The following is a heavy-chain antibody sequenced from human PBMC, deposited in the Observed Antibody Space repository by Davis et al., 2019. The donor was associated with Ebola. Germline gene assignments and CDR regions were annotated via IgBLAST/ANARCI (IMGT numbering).Heavy chain of an antibody. Sequence: AASVKVSCKASGYTFTSYYMHWVRQAPGQGLEWMGRIIPILGIANYAQKFQGRVTITADKSTSTAYMELSSLRSEDTAVYYCARDIIDYGDSSGWGQGTLVTVSS. D-gene: IGHD4-17*01. CDR3: ARDIIDYGDSSG. V-gene: IGHV1-69*04. J-gene: IGHJ4*02. CDR2: IIPILGIA. CDR1: GYTFTSYY.